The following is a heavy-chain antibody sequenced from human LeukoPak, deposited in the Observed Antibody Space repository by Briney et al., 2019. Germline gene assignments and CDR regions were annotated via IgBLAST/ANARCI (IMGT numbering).Heavy chain of an antibody. J-gene: IGHJ4*02. CDR3: ARDPTTEYSSSRGYFDY. D-gene: IGHD6-6*01. CDR2: ISYDGSNK. CDR1: GFTFSSYA. Sequence: PGGSLRLSCAASGFTFSSYAMHWVRQAPGKGLEWVAVISYDGSNKYYADSVKGRFTISRDNSRNTLYLQMNNLRAEDTAVSYCARDPTTEYSSSRGYFDYWGQGTLVTVSS. V-gene: IGHV3-30*04.